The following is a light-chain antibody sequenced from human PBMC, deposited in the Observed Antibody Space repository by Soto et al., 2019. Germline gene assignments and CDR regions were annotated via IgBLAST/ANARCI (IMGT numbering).Light chain of an antibody. CDR1: QSVSSSY. CDR2: GAS. CDR3: QHYGSSPT. Sequence: ELVLTQSPGTLSLSPGERATLSCRASQSVSSSYLAWFQQKPGQAPRLLIYGASSRATGIPDRFSGRGSGTDFTLTISRLEPEDFAVYYCQHYGSSPTFGQGAKLEIK. J-gene: IGKJ2*01. V-gene: IGKV3-20*01.